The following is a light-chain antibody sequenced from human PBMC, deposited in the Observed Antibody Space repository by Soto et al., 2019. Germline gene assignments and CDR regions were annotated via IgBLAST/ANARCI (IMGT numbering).Light chain of an antibody. Sequence: SVLTQPASVSGSPGPSITISCTGNSSDVGGFNSVSWYQLRPGTAPKLILYDVVDRPSGVSYRFSGSKSGNTASLTISGLQAADEADYFCSSYTSTMTNVFGSGTKVTVL. CDR2: DVV. J-gene: IGLJ1*01. CDR1: SSDVGGFNS. V-gene: IGLV2-14*03. CDR3: SSYTSTMTNV.